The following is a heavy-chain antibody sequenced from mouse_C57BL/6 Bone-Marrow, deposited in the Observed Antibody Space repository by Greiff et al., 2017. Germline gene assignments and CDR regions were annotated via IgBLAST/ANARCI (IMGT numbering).Heavy chain of an antibody. J-gene: IGHJ1*03. CDR2: ISGGGGNT. CDR1: GFTFSSYT. Sequence: EVHLVESGGGLVKPGGSLKLSCAASGFTFSSYTMSWVRQTPETRLEWVATISGGGGNTYYPDSVKGRFTISRDNAKNTLDQQMSSLTSEDTALYYCARRAGNYRYFDVWGTGTTVTVSS. CDR3: ARRAGNYRYFDV. D-gene: IGHD2-1*01. V-gene: IGHV5-9*01.